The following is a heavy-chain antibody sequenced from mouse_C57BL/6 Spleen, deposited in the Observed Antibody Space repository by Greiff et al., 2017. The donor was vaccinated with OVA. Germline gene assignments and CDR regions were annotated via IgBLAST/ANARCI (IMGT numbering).Heavy chain of an antibody. V-gene: IGHV1-15*01. D-gene: IGHD5-1*01. J-gene: IGHJ2*01. CDR3: TRGRSTYYFDY. CDR2: IDPETGGT. Sequence: QVQLKESGAELVRPGASVTLSCKASGYTFTDYEMHWVKQTPVHGLEWIGAIDPETGGTAYNQKFKGKAILTADKSSSTAYMELRSLTSEDSAVYYCTRGRSTYYFDYWGQGTTLTVSS. CDR1: GYTFTDYE.